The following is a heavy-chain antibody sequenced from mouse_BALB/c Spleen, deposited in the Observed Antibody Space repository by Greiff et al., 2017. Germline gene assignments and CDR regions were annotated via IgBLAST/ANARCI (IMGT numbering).Heavy chain of an antibody. V-gene: IGHV2-2*02. Sequence: QVQLKESGPGLVQPSQSLSITCTVSGFSLTSYGVHWVRQSPGKGLEWLGVIWSGGSTDYNAAFISRLSISKDNSKSQVFFKMNSLQANDTAIYYCARNPYYYGSSLDYWGQGTTLTVSS. CDR3: ARNPYYYGSSLDY. CDR1: GFSLTSYG. D-gene: IGHD1-1*01. CDR2: IWSGGST. J-gene: IGHJ2*01.